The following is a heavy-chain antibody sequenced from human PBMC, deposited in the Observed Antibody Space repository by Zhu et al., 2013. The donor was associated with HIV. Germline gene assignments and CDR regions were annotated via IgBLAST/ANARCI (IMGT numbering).Heavy chain of an antibody. CDR1: GYSFTSFG. V-gene: IGHV1-18*01. Sequence: QVELVQSGAEVKKPGASVKVSCKASGYSFTSFGISWVRQAPGQGLEWMGWISPYNGNTNYARNLQGRVIMTTDTSTSTVYMELRSLRSEDTAVYYCARGRSGFGECDYWGQGTLVTVSS. CDR3: ARGRSGFGECDY. J-gene: IGHJ4*02. D-gene: IGHD3-10*01. CDR2: ISPYNGNT.